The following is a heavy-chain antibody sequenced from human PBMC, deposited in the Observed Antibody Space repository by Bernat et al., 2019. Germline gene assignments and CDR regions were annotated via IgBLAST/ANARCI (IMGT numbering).Heavy chain of an antibody. CDR2: ISDDGSNK. V-gene: IGHV3-30*18. CDR1: GFTFSSYG. Sequence: QVQLVESGGGVVQPGRSLRLSCAASGFTFSSYGMHWVRQAPGKGLEWVAVISDDGSNKCYADSVQGRFTISRDNSKNTLYLQMNSLRAEDTAVYYCAKLSVLYYYDSSEAAFDIWGQGTMVTVSS. D-gene: IGHD3-22*01. CDR3: AKLSVLYYYDSSEAAFDI. J-gene: IGHJ3*02.